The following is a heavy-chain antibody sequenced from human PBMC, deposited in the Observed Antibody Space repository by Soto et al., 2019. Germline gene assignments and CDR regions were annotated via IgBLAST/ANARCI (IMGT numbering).Heavy chain of an antibody. CDR3: VRITDGFDS. J-gene: IGHJ4*02. CDR1: GASIRSNHW. V-gene: IGHV4-4*02. CDR2: TFHSGSA. Sequence: HVHLEESGPGLVNPSETLSLSCAVSGASIRSNHWWAWVRQSPGKGLEWMGETFHSGSAKYNPSLESRITISVDTSTNQVSLKLKYLTGAVTAIYFCVRITDGFDSWGQGMLVTVSS. D-gene: IGHD1-20*01.